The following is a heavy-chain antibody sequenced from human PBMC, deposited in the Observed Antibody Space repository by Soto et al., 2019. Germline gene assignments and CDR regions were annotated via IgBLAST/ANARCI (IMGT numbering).Heavy chain of an antibody. CDR2: INPNSGGT. Sequence: ASVKVSCKASGYTFSGFYMHWVRQAPGQGLEWMGWINPNSGGTKSAEKFQGRVTMTRDTSISTAYMELSRLTSDDTAVYYCASDAVTVTAGLHFCGQGTKVTFYS. CDR3: ASDAVTVTAGLHF. D-gene: IGHD6-19*01. J-gene: IGHJ4*02. CDR1: GYTFSGFY. V-gene: IGHV1-2*02.